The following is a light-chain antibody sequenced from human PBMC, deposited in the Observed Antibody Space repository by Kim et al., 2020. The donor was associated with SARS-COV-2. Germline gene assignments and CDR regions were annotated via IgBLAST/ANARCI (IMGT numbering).Light chain of an antibody. V-gene: IGKV1-17*01. CDR1: QDIRND. Sequence: ASVGDRGTITCRASQDIRNDLGWYQQNTGRAPKRLIYGASSLQSGVPSRFSGSGSGTEFTLTISSLQPEDFATYFCLQHNTYPITFGQGTRLEIK. J-gene: IGKJ5*01. CDR3: LQHNTYPIT. CDR2: GAS.